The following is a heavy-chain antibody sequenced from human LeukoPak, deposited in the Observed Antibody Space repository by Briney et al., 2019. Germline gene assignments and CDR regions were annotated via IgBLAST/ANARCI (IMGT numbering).Heavy chain of an antibody. D-gene: IGHD3-22*01. CDR3: ARPIYDSSGYYYGYFDY. J-gene: IGHJ4*02. Sequence: ASVKVSCKASGYTFTGYYMHWVRQAPGQGLEWMGWINPNSGGTNYAQKFQGRVTMTRKTSISTAYMELSRLRSDDTAVYYCARPIYDSSGYYYGYFDYWGQGTLVTVSS. CDR1: GYTFTGYY. CDR2: INPNSGGT. V-gene: IGHV1-2*02.